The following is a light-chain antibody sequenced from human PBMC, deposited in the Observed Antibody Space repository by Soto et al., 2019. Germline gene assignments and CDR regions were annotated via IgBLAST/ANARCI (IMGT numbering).Light chain of an antibody. Sequence: EIVLTQSPATLSLSPGERATLSCRASQSINKNLAWFQQTPGQAPRLLIYDASNRATGIPARFSGSGSGTDVTLTISSLEPEDFAVYYCQQRANGPPMYTFGQGTKLEIQ. J-gene: IGKJ2*01. V-gene: IGKV3-11*01. CDR3: QQRANGPPMYT. CDR1: QSINKN. CDR2: DAS.